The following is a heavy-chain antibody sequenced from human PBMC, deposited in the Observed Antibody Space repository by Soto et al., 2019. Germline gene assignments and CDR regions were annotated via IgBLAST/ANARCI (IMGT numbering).Heavy chain of an antibody. D-gene: IGHD3-10*01. Sequence: SVKGSCKASGGTFSSYAISWGREAPGQGLEWMGGIIPIFGTANYAQKFQGRVTITADESTSTAYMELSSLRSEDTAVYYCARDTMRMVRGVAEYYYYGMDVWGQGTTVTVSS. CDR3: ARDTMRMVRGVAEYYYYGMDV. V-gene: IGHV1-69*13. CDR2: IIPIFGTA. CDR1: GGTFSSYA. J-gene: IGHJ6*02.